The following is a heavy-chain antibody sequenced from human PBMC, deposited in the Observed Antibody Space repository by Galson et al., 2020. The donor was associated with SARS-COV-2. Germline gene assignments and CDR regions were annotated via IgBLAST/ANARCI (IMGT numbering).Heavy chain of an antibody. Sequence: SASLSLTCAVSGVTISSSTWRCCVRPPPGGGLEWGGVTYHGGSNHYTPSLKRRVTISVDKSKNQLYLKLSSVTAAETAVYYCARSPPGYCSSTSCPYWYFGRWGPGTLVIVSS. J-gene: IGHJ2*01. D-gene: IGHD2-2*01. CDR3: ARSPPGYCSSTSCPYWYFGR. CDR1: GVTISSSTW. CDR2: TYHGGSN. V-gene: IGHV4-4*02.